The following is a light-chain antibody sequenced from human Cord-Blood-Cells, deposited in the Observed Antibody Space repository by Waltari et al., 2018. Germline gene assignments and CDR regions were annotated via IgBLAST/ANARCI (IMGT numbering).Light chain of an antibody. CDR1: QGISNY. J-gene: IGKJ3*01. Sequence: DIQMTQSPSSLSASVGDRVTITCRASQGISNYLAWYQKKPEKVPKLLIYAATTLQSGVPSLFSGVGTETDFTLNISRLQSEDFATYYCATYNSAPFTCAPGTEVDIK. V-gene: IGKV1-27*01. CDR2: AAT. CDR3: ATYNSAPFT.